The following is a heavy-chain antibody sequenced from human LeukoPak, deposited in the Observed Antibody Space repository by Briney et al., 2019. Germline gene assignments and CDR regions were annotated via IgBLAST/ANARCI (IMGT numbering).Heavy chain of an antibody. Sequence: GGSLRLSCAASGFTFSGYWMSWVRQAPGKGLEWVANIKQDGSEKYYVDSVKGRFTISRDNAKNSLYLQMNSLRAEDTAVYYCAREGAAGPFDYWGQGTLATVSS. CDR3: AREGAAGPFDY. J-gene: IGHJ4*02. CDR2: IKQDGSEK. CDR1: GFTFSGYW. V-gene: IGHV3-7*01. D-gene: IGHD6-13*01.